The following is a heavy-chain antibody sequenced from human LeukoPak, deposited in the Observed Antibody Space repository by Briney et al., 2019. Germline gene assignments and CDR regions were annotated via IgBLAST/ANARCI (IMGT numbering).Heavy chain of an antibody. CDR3: AKDRQGSYYYYYGVDV. CDR2: ISYDGSNK. V-gene: IGHV3-30*18. J-gene: IGHJ6*02. D-gene: IGHD3-10*01. CDR1: GFTFSSYG. Sequence: GRSLRLSCAASGFTFSSYGMHWVRPAPGKGLEWVAVISYDGSNKFYADSVKGRFTFSRDNSKNTLYLQMNSLRAEDTAVYYCAKDRQGSYYYYYGVDVWGQGTTVTVSS.